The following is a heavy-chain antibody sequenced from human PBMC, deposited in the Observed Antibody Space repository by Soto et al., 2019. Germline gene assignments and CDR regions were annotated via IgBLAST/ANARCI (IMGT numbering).Heavy chain of an antibody. Sequence: EVQLVESGGGLVQPGRSLRLSCSASGFTFDNCVMHWVRQAPGKGLEWVSGISWDSTTVGYVDSVKGRFTISRDDAKNSLYLQMNSLRREDTALYYCVQGRYPTMATPLDHWGQGTLVTVSS. J-gene: IGHJ5*02. CDR3: VQGRYPTMATPLDH. D-gene: IGHD1-1*01. CDR1: GFTFDNCV. CDR2: ISWDSTTV. V-gene: IGHV3-9*01.